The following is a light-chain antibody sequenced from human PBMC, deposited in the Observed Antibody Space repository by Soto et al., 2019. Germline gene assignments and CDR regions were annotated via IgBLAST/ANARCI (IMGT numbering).Light chain of an antibody. J-gene: IGKJ1*01. CDR2: DAS. Sequence: EIVLTQSPAALSLSPGERATLSGRASQSISSYLAWYQQKPGQAPRLLIYDASNTATGIPARFSGSGSGTDFTLTISSLEPEDFALYYCQQRSDWPTFGQGTKVEVK. V-gene: IGKV3-11*01. CDR3: QQRSDWPT. CDR1: QSISSY.